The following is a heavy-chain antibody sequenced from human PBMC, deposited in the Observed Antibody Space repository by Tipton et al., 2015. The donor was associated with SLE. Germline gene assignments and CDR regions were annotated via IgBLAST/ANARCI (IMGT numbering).Heavy chain of an antibody. CDR1: GGSFSGYY. CDR2: IHHSGST. V-gene: IGHV4-34*01. CDR3: ARGGDSGWTPFDY. D-gene: IGHD6-19*01. J-gene: IGHJ4*02. Sequence: TLSLTCAVYGGSFSGYYWSWIRQPPGKGLEWIGEIHHSGSTNYNPSLKSRVTISVDTSKNQFSLKLSSVTAADTAGYYCARGGDSGWTPFDYWGQGTLVTVSS.